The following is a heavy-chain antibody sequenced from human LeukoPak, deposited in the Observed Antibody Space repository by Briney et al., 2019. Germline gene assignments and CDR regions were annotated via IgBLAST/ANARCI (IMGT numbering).Heavy chain of an antibody. CDR2: IYHSGST. V-gene: IGHV4-30-2*01. CDR3: ARHPSVVGLFDY. Sequence: PSQTLSLTCAVSGGSISSGGYSWSWIRQPPGKGLEWIGYIYHSGSTYYNPSLKSRVTISVDRSKNQFSLKLSSVTAADTAVYYCARHPSVVGLFDYWGQGTLVTVSS. CDR1: GGSISSGGYS. J-gene: IGHJ4*02. D-gene: IGHD3-22*01.